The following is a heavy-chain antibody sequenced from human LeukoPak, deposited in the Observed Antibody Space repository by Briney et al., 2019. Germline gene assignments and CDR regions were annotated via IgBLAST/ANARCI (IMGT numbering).Heavy chain of an antibody. CDR1: GYTFTSYD. CDR2: MNPNSGNT. D-gene: IGHD6-13*01. Sequence: ASVRVSCKASGYTFTSYDINWVRQATGQGLEWMGWMNPNSGNTGYAQKFQGRVTMTRNTSISTAYMELSSLRSEDTAVYYCARGRSSSRLLFDYWGQGTLVTVSS. J-gene: IGHJ4*02. CDR3: ARGRSSSRLLFDY. V-gene: IGHV1-8*01.